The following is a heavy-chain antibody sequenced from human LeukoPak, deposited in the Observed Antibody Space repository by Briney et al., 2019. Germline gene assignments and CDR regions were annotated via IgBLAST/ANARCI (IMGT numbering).Heavy chain of an antibody. CDR1: GGSISSSSYY. D-gene: IGHD3-16*01. V-gene: IGHV4-39*07. CDR2: IYYSGST. CDR3: ARAPNVYGGGGNFDY. Sequence: SETLSLTCTVPGGSISSSSYYWGWIRQPPGKGLEWIGSIYYSGSTYYNPSLKSRVTISVDTSKNQFSLKLSSVTAADTAVYYCARAPNVYGGGGNFDYWGQGTLVTVSS. J-gene: IGHJ4*02.